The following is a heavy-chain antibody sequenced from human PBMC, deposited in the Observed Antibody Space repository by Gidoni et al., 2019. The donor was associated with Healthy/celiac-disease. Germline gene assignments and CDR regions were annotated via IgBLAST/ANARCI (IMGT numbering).Heavy chain of an antibody. V-gene: IGHV3-30*18. D-gene: IGHD3-10*01. CDR2: ISYDGSNK. CDR1: GFTFSSYG. J-gene: IGHJ4*02. Sequence: QVQLVESGGGVVQHGRHLRLSGAASGFTFSSYGMHWVRQAPGKGLEWVAVISYDGSNKYYADSVKGRFTISRDNSKNTLYLQMNSLRAEDTAVYYCAKTLMKGWFGESRIDYWGQGTLVTVSS. CDR3: AKTLMKGWFGESRIDY.